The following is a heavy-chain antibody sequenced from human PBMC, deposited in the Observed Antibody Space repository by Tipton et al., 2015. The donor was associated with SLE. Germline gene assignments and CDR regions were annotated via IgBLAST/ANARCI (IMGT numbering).Heavy chain of an antibody. J-gene: IGHJ6*02. V-gene: IGHV3-23*03. CDR1: GFTFYAHA. Sequence: LSLTCAVSGFTFYAHAVSWVRQAPGKGLEWVSIIYSGGSTYYADSVKGRFTISRDNSKNTLYLQMNSLRAEDTAMYYCAKDAQYASATNAIGNYYGMDVWGQGTAVTVSS. CDR3: AKDAQYASATNAIGNYYGMDV. D-gene: IGHD2-2*01. CDR2: IYSGGST.